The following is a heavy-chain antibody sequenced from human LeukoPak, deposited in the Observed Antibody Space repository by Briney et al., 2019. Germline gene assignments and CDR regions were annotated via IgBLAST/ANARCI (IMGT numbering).Heavy chain of an antibody. J-gene: IGHJ4*02. CDR3: ARVSRSYYSGSGSSNFDY. D-gene: IGHD3-10*01. CDR2: IYSGGST. V-gene: IGHV3-53*01. Sequence: GGSLRLSCVVSGFTVSSNYMSWVRQAPGKGLEWVSLIYSGGSTYYADSVKGRFTISRDNSKNSLYLQMNSLRAEDTAVYYCARVSRSYYSGSGSSNFDYWGQGTLVTVSS. CDR1: GFTVSSNY.